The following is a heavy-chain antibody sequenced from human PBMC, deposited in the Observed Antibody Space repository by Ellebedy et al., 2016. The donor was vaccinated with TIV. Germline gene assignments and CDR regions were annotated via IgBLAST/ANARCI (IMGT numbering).Heavy chain of an antibody. D-gene: IGHD4-17*01. Sequence: GESLKISCAASGFTFSSYGMHWVRQAPGKGLEWVAVIWYDGSNKYYADSVKGRFTISRDNAKNSLYLQMSSLRAEDTAVYYCSRHTDYALDYWGQGALVTVSS. J-gene: IGHJ4*02. CDR3: SRHTDYALDY. CDR1: GFTFSSYG. CDR2: IWYDGSNK. V-gene: IGHV3-33*08.